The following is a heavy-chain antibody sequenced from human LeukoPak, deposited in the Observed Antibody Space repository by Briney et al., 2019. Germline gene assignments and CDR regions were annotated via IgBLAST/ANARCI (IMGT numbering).Heavy chain of an antibody. D-gene: IGHD6-19*01. CDR2: IYTSGST. V-gene: IGHV4-4*07. Sequence: SETLSLTCTVSGGSISSYYWSWIRQAAGKGLEWIGRIYTSGSTNYNPSLKSRVTMSVDTSKNQFSLKLSSVTAADTAVYYCARESGSGWEYLFDYWGQGTLVTVSS. CDR3: ARESGSGWEYLFDY. J-gene: IGHJ4*02. CDR1: GGSISSYY.